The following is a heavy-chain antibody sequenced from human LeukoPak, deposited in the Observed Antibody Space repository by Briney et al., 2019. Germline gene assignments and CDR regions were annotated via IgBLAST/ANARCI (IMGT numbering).Heavy chain of an antibody. CDR3: ARKTNDWFDP. CDR1: GGSISSYY. CDR2: IYYTGST. V-gene: IGHV4-59*01. Sequence: SETLSLTCTVSGGSISSYYWNWIRQSPGKGLEWIGYIYYTGSTNYNPSLRSRVTISVDTSKNQFSLKLSSVNAADTAVYYCARKTNDWFDPWAREPWSPSPQ. D-gene: IGHD2-8*01. J-gene: IGHJ5*02.